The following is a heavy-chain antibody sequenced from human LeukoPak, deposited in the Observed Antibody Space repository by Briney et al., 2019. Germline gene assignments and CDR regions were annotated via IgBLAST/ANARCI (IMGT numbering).Heavy chain of an antibody. V-gene: IGHV1-18*01. CDR3: ARDWYIIGVGKFDY. CDR2: ISGYNGDT. D-gene: IGHD3-22*01. J-gene: IGHJ4*02. Sequence: ASVKVSCKASGYSFTSHGISWVRQAPGQGVEWMGWISGYNGDTNFAEKLKGRVTMITETTKSTAYMEERSLRSDDTAMYYCARDWYIIGVGKFDYWGQGTLVTVSS. CDR1: GYSFTSHG.